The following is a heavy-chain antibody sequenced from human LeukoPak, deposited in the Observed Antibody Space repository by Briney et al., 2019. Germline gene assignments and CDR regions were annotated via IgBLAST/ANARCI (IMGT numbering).Heavy chain of an antibody. CDR2: INSDGSST. CDR1: GFTLNSYW. V-gene: IGHV3-74*01. Sequence: GGSLRLSCAASGFTLNSYWMHWVRQAPGKGLVWVSRINSDGSSTSYADSVKGRFTVSRDNAKNTLYLQMNSLRAEDTAVFYCARGRGDGGGYGGWGQGSLVSVSS. J-gene: IGHJ4*02. D-gene: IGHD1-26*01. CDR3: ARGRGDGGGYGG.